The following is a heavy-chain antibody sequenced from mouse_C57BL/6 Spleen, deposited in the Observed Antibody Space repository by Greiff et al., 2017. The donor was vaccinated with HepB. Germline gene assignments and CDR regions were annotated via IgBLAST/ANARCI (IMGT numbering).Heavy chain of an antibody. CDR1: GFSLTSYG. CDR3: ATYGSSYGNYYAMDY. J-gene: IGHJ4*01. V-gene: IGHV2-5*01. CDR2: IWRGGST. Sequence: QVQLKESGPGLVQPSQSLSITCTVSGFSLTSYGVHWVRQSPGKGLEWLGVIWRGGSTDYNAAFMSRLSITKDNSKSQVFFKMNSLQADDTAIYYCATYGSSYGNYYAMDYWGQGTSVTVSS. D-gene: IGHD1-1*01.